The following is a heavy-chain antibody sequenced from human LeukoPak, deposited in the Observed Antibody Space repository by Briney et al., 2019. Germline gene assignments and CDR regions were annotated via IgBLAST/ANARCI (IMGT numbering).Heavy chain of an antibody. Sequence: GGSLRLXCAASGFTFSSYSMNWVRQAPGKGLEWVSSISSSSSYIYYADSVKGRFTISRDNAKNSLYLQMNSLRAEDTAVYYCARERVPAATLDAFDIWGQGTMVTVSS. D-gene: IGHD2-2*01. V-gene: IGHV3-21*01. CDR2: ISSSSSYI. CDR3: ARERVPAATLDAFDI. J-gene: IGHJ3*02. CDR1: GFTFSSYS.